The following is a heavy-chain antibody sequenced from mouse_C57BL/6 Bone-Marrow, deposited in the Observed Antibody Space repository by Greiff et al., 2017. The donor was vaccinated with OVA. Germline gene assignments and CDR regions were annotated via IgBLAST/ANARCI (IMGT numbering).Heavy chain of an antibody. CDR1: GYTFTSYG. CDR3: ARSYYYGSSYDFDY. Sequence: VQLVESGAELARPGASVKLSCKASGYTFTSYGISWVKQRTGQGLEWIGEIYPRSGNTYYNEKFKGKATLTADKSSSTAYMELRSLTSEDSAVYFCARSYYYGSSYDFDYWGQGTTLTVSS. V-gene: IGHV1-81*01. J-gene: IGHJ2*01. D-gene: IGHD1-1*01. CDR2: IYPRSGNT.